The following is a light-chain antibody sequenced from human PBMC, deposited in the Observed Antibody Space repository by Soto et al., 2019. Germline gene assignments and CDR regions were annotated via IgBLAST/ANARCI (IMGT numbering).Light chain of an antibody. V-gene: IGLV4-69*01. J-gene: IGLJ2*01. CDR3: QTWDTGARVV. CDR2: LSSDGSH. CDR1: SGHSSYA. Sequence: QSVLTQSPSASASLGASVKLTCTLSSGHSSYAIAWHQQQPEKGPRYLMKLSSDGSHSKGDGIPDRFSGSSSGAERYLTISSLQSEDEAAYYCQTWDTGARVVFGGGTKLTVL.